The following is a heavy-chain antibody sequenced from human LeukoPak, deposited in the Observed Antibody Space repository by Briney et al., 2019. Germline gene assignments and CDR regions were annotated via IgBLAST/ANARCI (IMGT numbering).Heavy chain of an antibody. CDR1: GFTFSSYG. CDR3: ARVRGYSYGSSDY. D-gene: IGHD5-18*01. CDR2: ISSNGGST. J-gene: IGHJ4*02. V-gene: IGHV3-64*01. Sequence: GGSLRLSCAASGFTFSSYGMHWVRQAPGTGLEYVSAISSNGGSTYYANSVKGRFTISRDNSKNTLYLQMGSLRAEDMAVYYCARVRGYSYGSSDYWGQGTLVTVSS.